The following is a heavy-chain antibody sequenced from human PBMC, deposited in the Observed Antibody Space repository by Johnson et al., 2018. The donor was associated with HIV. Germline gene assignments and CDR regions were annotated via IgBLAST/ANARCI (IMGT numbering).Heavy chain of an antibody. J-gene: IGHJ3*02. V-gene: IGHV3-30*02. CDR1: GFTFSSYG. CDR3: AREDSSSPAAAFDI. D-gene: IGHD6-6*01. Sequence: QVQLVESGGGVVQPGGSLRLSCVASGFTFSSYGMHWVRQAPGKGLEWVAFIRDDGSNQYYVDSVKGRFTISRDNAKNSLYLQMNSLRAEDTAVYYCAREDSSSPAAAFDIWGQGTMVTVSS. CDR2: IRDDGSNQ.